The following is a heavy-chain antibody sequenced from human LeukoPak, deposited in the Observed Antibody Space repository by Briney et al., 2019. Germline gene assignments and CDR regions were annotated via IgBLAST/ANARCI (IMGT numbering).Heavy chain of an antibody. CDR2: IWHDGSVV. D-gene: IGHD3-16*01. V-gene: IGHV3-33*06. CDR1: GFTFSSYG. Sequence: PGGSLRLSCAASGFTFSSYGMHWARQAPGKGLEWVAVIWHDGSVVNYADSVKGRFTISRDNSKSALYLQMNSLRGDDTAVYYCAKEGDQFRGYLDVWGKGTTVTVSS. J-gene: IGHJ6*03. CDR3: AKEGDQFRGYLDV.